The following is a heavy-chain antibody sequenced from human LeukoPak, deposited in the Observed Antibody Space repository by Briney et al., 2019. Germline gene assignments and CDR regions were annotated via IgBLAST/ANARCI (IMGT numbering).Heavy chain of an antibody. D-gene: IGHD6-13*01. CDR3: ARSGYSSSWFSFDY. CDR1: GYSFTSYW. V-gene: IGHV5-51*01. Sequence: GESLKISCKSSGYSFTSYWIGWVRQMPGKGVEWMGIIYPDDSDTRYSPSFQGQVTISADKSISNAYLQWSSLKSSDTAMYYCARSGYSSSWFSFDYWGQGTLVTVSS. CDR2: IYPDDSDT. J-gene: IGHJ4*02.